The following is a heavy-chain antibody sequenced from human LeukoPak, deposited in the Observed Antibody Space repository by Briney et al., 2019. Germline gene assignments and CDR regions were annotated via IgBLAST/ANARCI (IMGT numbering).Heavy chain of an antibody. CDR2: IYYSGST. D-gene: IGHD3-16*01. Sequence: PSETLSLTCTVSGGSISSSSYYWGWIRQPPGKGLEWIGSIYYSGSTYYNPSLKSRVTISVDTSKNQFSLKLSSVTAADTAVYYCATQIYYVWGSLFDYWGQGTLVTVSS. J-gene: IGHJ4*02. CDR3: ATQIYYVWGSLFDY. CDR1: GGSISSSSYY. V-gene: IGHV4-39*07.